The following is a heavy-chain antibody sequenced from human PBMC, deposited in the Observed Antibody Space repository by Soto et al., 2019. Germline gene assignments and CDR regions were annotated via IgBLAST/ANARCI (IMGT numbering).Heavy chain of an antibody. D-gene: IGHD3-10*01. CDR3: ARSVRSGSFPYYYYAMDV. CDR2: ITPSGDNT. CDR1: GFAFSTHA. J-gene: IGHJ6*02. V-gene: IGHV3-23*01. Sequence: GGSLRLSCAASGFAFSTHAINWVRQAPGKGLAWVSSITPSGDNTYYADSVKGRFTISRDNSKNTLSLQMNSLRVEDSAVYYCARSVRSGSFPYYYYAMDVWGQGTTVTVSS.